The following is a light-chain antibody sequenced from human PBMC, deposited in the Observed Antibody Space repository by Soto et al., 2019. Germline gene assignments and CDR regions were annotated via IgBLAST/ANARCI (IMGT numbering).Light chain of an antibody. CDR1: QSVSSY. J-gene: IGKJ2*01. V-gene: IGKV3-11*01. Sequence: EIVLTQSPATLSLSPGERATLSCRASQSVSSYLAWYQHKPGQAPRLLIYDAFNRAIGIPARFSGSGSGTDFTLTISSLEPEDFATYYCQQYNSYSYTFGQGTKLEIK. CDR2: DAF. CDR3: QQYNSYSYT.